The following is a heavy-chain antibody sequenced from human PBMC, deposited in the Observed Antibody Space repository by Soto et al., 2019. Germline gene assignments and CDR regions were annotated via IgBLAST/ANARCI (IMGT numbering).Heavy chain of an antibody. CDR1: GFTFSSYA. V-gene: IGHV3-23*01. CDR3: AKDFARYDYYYMDV. Sequence: PGGSLRLSCAASGFTFSSYAMSWVRQAPGKGLEWVSAISGSGGSTYYADSVKGRFTISRDNSENTLYLQMNSLRAEDTAVYYCAKDFARYDYYYMDVWGKGTTVTV. D-gene: IGHD3-9*01. CDR2: ISGSGGST. J-gene: IGHJ6*03.